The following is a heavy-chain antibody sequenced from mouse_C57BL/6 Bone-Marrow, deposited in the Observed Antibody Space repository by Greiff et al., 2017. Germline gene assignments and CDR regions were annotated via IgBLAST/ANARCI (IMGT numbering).Heavy chain of an antibody. V-gene: IGHV7-3*01. CDR3: ASLYGSRGNYAMDY. CDR1: GFTFTEYY. J-gene: IGHJ4*01. CDR2: IRNKANGYTT. D-gene: IGHD1-1*01. Sequence: VQLKESGGGLVQPGGSLSLSWAASGFTFTEYYMSWVRQPPGKALEWLGFIRNKANGYTTEYSASVKGRFTISRDNSQSILYLQMNALRAEDSATYYCASLYGSRGNYAMDYWGQGTSVTVSS.